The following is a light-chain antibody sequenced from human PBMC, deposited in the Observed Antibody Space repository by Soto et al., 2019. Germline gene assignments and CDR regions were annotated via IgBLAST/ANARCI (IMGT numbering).Light chain of an antibody. CDR1: QGISSY. J-gene: IGKJ2*01. CDR3: QQRDKWPHYT. Sequence: EIVLTQSPATLSLSPGARATLSCRASQGISSYLAWYQHKPGQAPRLLIYDTSNRAPGIPARFSGSESGTDFTLTISSLEPEDFAVYFCQQRDKWPHYTVGQGTKLEI. V-gene: IGKV3-11*01. CDR2: DTS.